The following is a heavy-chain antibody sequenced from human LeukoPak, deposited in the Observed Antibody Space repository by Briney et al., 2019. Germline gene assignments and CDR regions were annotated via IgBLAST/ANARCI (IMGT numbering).Heavy chain of an antibody. V-gene: IGHV3-53*01. CDR3: AIAQSWDELFDS. Sequence: GGSLTLSCAASGIAVTGNYMSWVRQPPGKGLEWVSFISINTDTFYADSVRGRFTISRDSSENTLFLQMNSLRDKDSAVYYCAIAQSWDELFDSWGQGTLVTVSS. CDR1: GIAVTGNY. CDR2: ISINTDT. D-gene: IGHD1-26*01. J-gene: IGHJ4*02.